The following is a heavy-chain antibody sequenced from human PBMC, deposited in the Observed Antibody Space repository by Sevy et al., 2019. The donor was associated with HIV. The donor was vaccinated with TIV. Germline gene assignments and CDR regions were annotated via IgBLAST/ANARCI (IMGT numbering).Heavy chain of an antibody. V-gene: IGHV3-49*04. D-gene: IGHD3-10*01. Sequence: GESLKISCTTSGFTFGDHAMSWVRQAPGKGLEWVGFIRSKAYGGTTEDAASVKGRFTISRDDSKSIAYLQLDSLKTEDTAVYYCARGPVRGFSGGKYYYLDVWGKGTTVTVSS. CDR1: GFTFGDHA. J-gene: IGHJ6*03. CDR2: IRSKAYGGTT. CDR3: ARGPVRGFSGGKYYYLDV.